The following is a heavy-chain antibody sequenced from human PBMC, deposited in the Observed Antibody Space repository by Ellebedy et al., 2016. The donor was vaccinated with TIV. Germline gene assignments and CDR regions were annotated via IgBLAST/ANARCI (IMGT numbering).Heavy chain of an antibody. J-gene: IGHJ4*02. V-gene: IGHV3-15*01. D-gene: IGHD1-26*01. CDR1: GLTFTNAW. CDR2: IKSKSDGGAT. CDR3: VTDDSGTYYFNY. Sequence: GGSLRLSCAASGLTFTNAWMSWVRQAPGKGLEWVGRIKSKSDGGATDYAAPVKGRFTISRGGSTNTLLLQMHALKTDDTAVYYCVTDDSGTYYFNYWGQGTLVTVSS.